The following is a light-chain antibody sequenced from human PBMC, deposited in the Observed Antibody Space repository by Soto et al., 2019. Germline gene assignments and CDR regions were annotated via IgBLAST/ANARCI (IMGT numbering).Light chain of an antibody. CDR2: DVS. CDR3: SSYTSSSTVV. CDR1: SSDVGGYNY. Sequence: QSALTQPASVSGSPGQSITISCTGTSSDVGGYNYVSWYQQHPAKAPKLMIYDVSNRPSGVSNRFSGSKSGNTASLTISWLQAEDEADYYCSSYTSSSTVVFGGGTKVTVL. J-gene: IGLJ2*01. V-gene: IGLV2-14*01.